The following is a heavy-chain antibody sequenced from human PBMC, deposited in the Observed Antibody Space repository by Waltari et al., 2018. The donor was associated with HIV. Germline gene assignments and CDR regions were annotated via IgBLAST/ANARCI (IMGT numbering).Heavy chain of an antibody. V-gene: IGHV3-33*06. Sequence: QVYLMESGGGVVQPGGSLQLSCAASGFTFRCSGMHWVRQAPGKGLEWVAVIWSDGYNKFYADSVRGRFTFSRDNSKYTLSLQMNSLRAEDTALYYCVKERGPFNGFDIWGQGTMVTVSS. D-gene: IGHD3-16*01. CDR1: GFTFRCSG. CDR3: VKERGPFNGFDI. CDR2: IWSDGYNK. J-gene: IGHJ3*02.